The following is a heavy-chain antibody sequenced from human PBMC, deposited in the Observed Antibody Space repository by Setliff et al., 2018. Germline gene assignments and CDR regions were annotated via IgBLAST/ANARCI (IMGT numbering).Heavy chain of an antibody. Sequence: PSETLSLTCSVSGASISSYSYYWGWIRQPPGKGLEWIGNIYYTGITYYNPSLKSRVTISVDTSKNQFSLKLSSVTAADTAVYYCARLPGYCNGGNCYGYYTFDIWGQGTMVTVSS. V-gene: IGHV4-39*01. CDR1: GASISSYSYY. CDR3: ARLPGYCNGGNCYGYYTFDI. D-gene: IGHD2-15*01. CDR2: IYYTGIT. J-gene: IGHJ3*02.